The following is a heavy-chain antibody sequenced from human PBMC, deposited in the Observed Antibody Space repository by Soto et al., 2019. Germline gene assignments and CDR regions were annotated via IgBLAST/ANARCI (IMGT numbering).Heavy chain of an antibody. Sequence: GSLRLSCTVSGFAFNTYGINWVRQAPGKGLEWVSSISKSDYTYYSDSVKVRFTISRDNAKNSVSLQMNTLRVEDTAVYYCAREDSIIIPAVSDFWGQGTLVTVSS. D-gene: IGHD2-2*01. V-gene: IGHV3-21*01. J-gene: IGHJ4*02. CDR2: ISKSDYT. CDR1: GFAFNTYG. CDR3: AREDSIIIPAVSDF.